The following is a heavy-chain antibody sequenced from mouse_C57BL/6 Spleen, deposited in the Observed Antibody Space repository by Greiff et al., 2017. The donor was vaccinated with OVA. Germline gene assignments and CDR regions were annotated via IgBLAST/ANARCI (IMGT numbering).Heavy chain of an antibody. Sequence: VQLQQSGAELVKPGASVKMSCKASGYTFTTYPIEWMKQNHGKSLEWIGNFHPYNDDTKYNEKFKGKATLTVEKTSSTVYLELSRLTSDDSAVYYCARRGLGYYYAMDYWGQGTSVTVSS. CDR2: FHPYNDDT. J-gene: IGHJ4*01. D-gene: IGHD3-3*01. V-gene: IGHV1-47*01. CDR3: ARRGLGYYYAMDY. CDR1: GYTFTTYP.